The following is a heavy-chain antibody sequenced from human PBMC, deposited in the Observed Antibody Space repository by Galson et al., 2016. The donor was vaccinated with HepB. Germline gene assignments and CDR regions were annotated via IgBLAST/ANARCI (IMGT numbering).Heavy chain of an antibody. V-gene: IGHV3-23*01. D-gene: IGHD3-16*02. CDR2: ISGNGVTT. J-gene: IGHJ4*02. CDR3: GKSFFSGGSIVRFSDY. Sequence: SLRLSCAASGFSSSSFAMSWVRQAPGQGLEWVSAISGNGVTTYYADSVRGRFTISRDNSRDTVYLQMNVLSAGDTAVYYCGKSFFSGGSIVRFSDYWGQGALVTVSP. CDR1: GFSSSSFA.